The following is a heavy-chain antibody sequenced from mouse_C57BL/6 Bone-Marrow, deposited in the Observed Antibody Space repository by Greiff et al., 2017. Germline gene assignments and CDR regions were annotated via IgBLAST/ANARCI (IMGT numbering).Heavy chain of an antibody. D-gene: IGHD2-4*01. V-gene: IGHV6-3*01. CDR3: TGLRPFAY. CDR1: GFTFSNYW. J-gene: IGHJ3*01. CDR2: IRLKSDTYAT. Sequence: EVKLVESGGGLVQPGGSMKLSCVASGFTFSNYWMNWVRQSPEKGLEWVAQIRLKSDTYATHYAESVKGRFTISRDDSKSSVYLQMNNLRAEDTGIYYCTGLRPFAYWGQGTLVTVSA.